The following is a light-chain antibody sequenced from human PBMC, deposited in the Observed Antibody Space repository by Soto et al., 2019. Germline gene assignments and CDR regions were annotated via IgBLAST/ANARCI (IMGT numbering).Light chain of an antibody. CDR1: QTVIHNH. CDR3: QQHGTSPIT. V-gene: IGKV3-20*01. Sequence: EIVLTQSPDTLSLSPMEVATLAVMASQTVIHNHLAWHQQKPGQTPRLLVYGASSRATGIPDRFSGSGSGTDFTLTISRLEPEDFAVYYCQQHGTSPITFGQGTRLEIK. J-gene: IGKJ5*01. CDR2: GAS.